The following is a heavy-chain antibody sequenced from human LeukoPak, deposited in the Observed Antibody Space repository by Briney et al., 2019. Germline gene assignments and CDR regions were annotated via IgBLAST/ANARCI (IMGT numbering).Heavy chain of an antibody. J-gene: IGHJ6*04. V-gene: IGHV1-24*01. D-gene: IGHD2-2*01. CDR1: GYTLTELS. Sequence: GASVKVSCKVSGYTLTELSMHWVRQAPGKGLEWMGGFDPEGGETIYAQKFQGRVTMTEDTSTDTAYMELGSLRSEDTAVYYCATAPPQYCSSTSCYPNYYYYGMDVWGKGTTVTVSS. CDR3: ATAPPQYCSSTSCYPNYYYYGMDV. CDR2: FDPEGGET.